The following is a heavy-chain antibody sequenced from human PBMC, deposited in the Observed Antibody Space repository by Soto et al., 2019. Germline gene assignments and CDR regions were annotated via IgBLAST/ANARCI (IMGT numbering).Heavy chain of an antibody. D-gene: IGHD3-10*01. CDR3: AREFSRGHLDY. CDR1: GGSISSGGYY. CDR2: IYYSGST. J-gene: IGHJ4*02. V-gene: IGHV4-31*03. Sequence: SETLSLTCTVSGGSISSGGYYWSWIRQHPGKGLEWIGYIYYSGSTYYNPSLKSRVAISVDTSKNQFSLKLSSVTAADTAVYYCAREFSRGHLDYWGQGTLVTVSS.